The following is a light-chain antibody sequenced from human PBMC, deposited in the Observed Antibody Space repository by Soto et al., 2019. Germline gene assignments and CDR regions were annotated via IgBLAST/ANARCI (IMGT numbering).Light chain of an antibody. CDR1: QSVSIN. CDR3: QQYNNWPPWT. CDR2: GAS. V-gene: IGKV3-15*01. J-gene: IGKJ1*01. Sequence: IMVTQSPATLSVSPGIRATLSCRASQSVSINLACCQQKSGRAPRHLIYGASTSATGIPARCSGSGSWTELTLTISSLQSEDFAVYYCQQYNNWPPWTFGQGTKVDNK.